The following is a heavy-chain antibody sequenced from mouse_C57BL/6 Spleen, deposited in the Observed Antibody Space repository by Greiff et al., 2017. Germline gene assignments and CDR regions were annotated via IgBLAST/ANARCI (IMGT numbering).Heavy chain of an antibody. CDR1: GFTFSSYA. CDR2: ISDGGSYT. V-gene: IGHV5-4*03. D-gene: IGHD2-4*01. J-gene: IGHJ2*01. Sequence: EVNLVESGGGLVKPGGSLKLSCAASGFTFSSYAMSWVRQTPEKRLEWVATISDGGSYTYYPDNVKGRFTISRDNAKNNLYLQMSHLKSEDTAMYYCARGDIYYDYDGYYFDYWGQGTTLTVSS. CDR3: ARGDIYYDYDGYYFDY.